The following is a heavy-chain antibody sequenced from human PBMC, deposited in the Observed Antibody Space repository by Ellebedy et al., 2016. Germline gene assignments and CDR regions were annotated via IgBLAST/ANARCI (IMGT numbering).Heavy chain of an antibody. CDR2: IWDDGSNK. CDR1: GFIFSSYG. Sequence: GGSLRLSCAASGFIFSSYGMHWVRQAPGKGLEWVAVIWDDGSNKYYAGSVKGRFTISRDNSKNTLYLQMNSLRAEDTAVYYCTRGEDNWNDDRAFDIWGQGTMVTVSS. D-gene: IGHD1-20*01. V-gene: IGHV3-33*01. CDR3: TRGEDNWNDDRAFDI. J-gene: IGHJ3*02.